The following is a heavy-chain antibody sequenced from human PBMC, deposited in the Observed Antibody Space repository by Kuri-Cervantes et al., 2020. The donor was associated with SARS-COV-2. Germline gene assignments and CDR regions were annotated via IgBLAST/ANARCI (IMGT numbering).Heavy chain of an antibody. V-gene: IGHV4-39*01. CDR3: ASLLSYYDYVWGSYWYYYFDY. D-gene: IGHD3-16*01. CDR1: GASISSSTYY. Sequence: SETLSLTCTVSGASISSSTYYWGWIRQSPGKGLEWLGSIYESGDTYYSSSLKSRLSLSVDTSKNQFSLKLTSVTAADTAVYYCASLLSYYDYVWGSYWYYYFDYWGQGTLVTVSS. J-gene: IGHJ4*02. CDR2: IYESGDT.